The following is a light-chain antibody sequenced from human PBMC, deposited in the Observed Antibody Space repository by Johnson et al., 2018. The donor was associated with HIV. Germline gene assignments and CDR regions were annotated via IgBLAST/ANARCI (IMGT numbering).Light chain of an antibody. CDR3: GAWDSSLSAHYV. J-gene: IGLJ1*01. Sequence: QSVLTQPPSVSAAPGQKVSISCSGSSSNIGNNYVSWYQQLPGTAPKLLIYENNKRPSGIPDRFSGSKSDTSATLGITGLQTGDEAEYYCGAWDSSLSAHYVFGTGTKVTVL. CDR1: SSNIGNNY. V-gene: IGLV1-51*02. CDR2: ENN.